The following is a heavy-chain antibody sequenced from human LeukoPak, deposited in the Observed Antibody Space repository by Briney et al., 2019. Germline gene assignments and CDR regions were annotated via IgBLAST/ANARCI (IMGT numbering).Heavy chain of an antibody. V-gene: IGHV3-23*01. J-gene: IGHJ4*02. Sequence: GGYLRLSCAASGFTFNSYAMSLVRQAPGKGLEWISSISGSGGSTDYADSVKGRFTISRDNSKNTLYLQMNSLRAEDTAVYYCARPPSVVAVVAVDYWGQGTLVTVSS. CDR1: GFTFNSYA. CDR2: ISGSGGST. D-gene: IGHD2-15*01. CDR3: ARPPSVVAVVAVDY.